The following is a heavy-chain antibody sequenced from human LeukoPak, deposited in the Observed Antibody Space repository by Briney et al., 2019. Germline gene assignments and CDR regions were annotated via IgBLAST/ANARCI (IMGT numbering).Heavy chain of an antibody. CDR1: GFTFSDYY. CDR2: ISDSGTTI. J-gene: IGHJ4*02. CDR3: ARTANDFWSGYQYYFDY. V-gene: IGHV3-11*04. D-gene: IGHD3-3*01. Sequence: GGSLRLSCAASGFTFSDYYMSWIRQAPGKGLEWISYISDSGTTIYYADSVKGRFTISRDNAKNSLYLQMNSLRAEDTAVYYCARTANDFWSGYQYYFDYWGQGTLVTVSS.